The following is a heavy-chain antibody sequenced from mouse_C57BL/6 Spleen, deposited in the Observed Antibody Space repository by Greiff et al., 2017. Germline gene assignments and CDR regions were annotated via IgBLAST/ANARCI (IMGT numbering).Heavy chain of an antibody. D-gene: IGHD1-1*01. CDR3: ARYPTVVAFHWYFDV. J-gene: IGHJ1*03. CDR1: GYTFTDYY. CDR2: INPNNGGT. V-gene: IGHV1-26*01. Sequence: VQLQQSGPELVKPGASVKISCKASGYTFTDYYMNWVKQSHGKSLEWIGDINPNNGGTSYNQKFKGKATLTVDKSSSTAYMELRSLTSEDSAVYYCARYPTVVAFHWYFDVWGTGTTVTVAS.